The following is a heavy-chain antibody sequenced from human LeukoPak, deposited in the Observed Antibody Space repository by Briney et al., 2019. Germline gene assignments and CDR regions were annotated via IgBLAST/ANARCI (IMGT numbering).Heavy chain of an antibody. Sequence: GGSLRLSCAASGFTVSSNYMSWVRQAPGKGLEWISVIYSGGSTNYADSVKGRFTISRDNSKNTLYLQMNSLRAEDTAVYYCAKEGDWIPDYWGQGTLVTVSS. D-gene: IGHD2-21*02. CDR3: AKEGDWIPDY. CDR1: GFTVSSNY. V-gene: IGHV3-53*01. CDR2: IYSGGST. J-gene: IGHJ4*02.